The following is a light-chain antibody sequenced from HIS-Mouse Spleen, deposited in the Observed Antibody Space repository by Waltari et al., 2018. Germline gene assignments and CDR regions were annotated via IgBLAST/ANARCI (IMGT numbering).Light chain of an antibody. Sequence: SYELTQPRSVSVSPGQTARITCPGDALPKKYAYWYQQKSGQAPVLVIYEDSKRPSGIPERFSSSSSGTMATLTISGAQVEDEADYYCYSTDSSGNHRVFGGGTKLTVL. CDR1: ALPKKY. J-gene: IGLJ2*01. CDR2: EDS. CDR3: YSTDSSGNHRV. V-gene: IGLV3-10*01.